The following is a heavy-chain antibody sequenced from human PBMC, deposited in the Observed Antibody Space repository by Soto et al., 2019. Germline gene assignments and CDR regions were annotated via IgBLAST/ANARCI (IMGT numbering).Heavy chain of an antibody. CDR2: IYHSGST. D-gene: IGHD4-17*01. CDR1: CGSISSGGYS. J-gene: IGHJ5*02. V-gene: IGHV4-30-2*01. CDR3: GGTTGPLSFDP. Sequence: TLSLTRAVSCGSISSGGYSWSWIRQAPGKGLEGIGYIYHSGSTYYNPSLKSRVTISVDRSKNQFSLKLGSVAAADTAVDYCGGTTGPLSFDPWGQGTLVTVSS.